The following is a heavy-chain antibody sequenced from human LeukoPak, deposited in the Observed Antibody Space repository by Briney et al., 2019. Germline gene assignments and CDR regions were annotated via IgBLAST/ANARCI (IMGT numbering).Heavy chain of an antibody. J-gene: IGHJ2*01. CDR2: IYPGDSET. V-gene: IGHV5-51*01. D-gene: IGHD4-23*01. CDR1: GYRFTNYW. CDR3: ARRVVNNRNWYFNL. Sequence: GESLKISCKGSGYRFTNYWIGWVRQLPGKGLEWMGIIYPGDSETRYSPSFQGQVTISVDKSINTAYVQWSSLKASDTAMYYCARRVVNNRNWYFNLWGRGTLVTVSS.